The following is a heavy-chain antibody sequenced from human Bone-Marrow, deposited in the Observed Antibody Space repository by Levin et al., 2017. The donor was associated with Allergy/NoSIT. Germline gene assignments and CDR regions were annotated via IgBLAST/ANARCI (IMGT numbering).Heavy chain of an antibody. Sequence: SQTLSLTCSVSGGFISSGRYYFTWVRQSAGKGLEWIGRIYTTGSPNYNPSLASRVTISRDTFKTEVYLTLSSVTAADTAVYYCAGDRLASLYYYSMDVWGRGTTVIVSS. CDR1: GGFISSGRYY. CDR3: AGDRLASLYYYSMDV. J-gene: IGHJ6*03. V-gene: IGHV4-61*02. CDR2: IYTTGSP.